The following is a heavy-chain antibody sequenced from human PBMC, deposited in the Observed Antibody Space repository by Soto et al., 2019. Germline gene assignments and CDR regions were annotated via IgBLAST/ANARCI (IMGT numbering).Heavy chain of an antibody. J-gene: IGHJ4*02. V-gene: IGHV1-18*04. CDR2: ISVYNGNI. CDR1: GYSFTNYG. Sequence: QVQLVQSGAEVKKPGASVKVSCKASGYSFTNYGFSLVRQAPGQGLEWMGWISVYNGNINFAEKFQGRVTMTTDTSTSTAYMELRNLRSDDTAVYYCARELGYCSGASCYWGDYWGQGTLVTVSS. D-gene: IGHD2-2*01. CDR3: ARELGYCSGASCYWGDY.